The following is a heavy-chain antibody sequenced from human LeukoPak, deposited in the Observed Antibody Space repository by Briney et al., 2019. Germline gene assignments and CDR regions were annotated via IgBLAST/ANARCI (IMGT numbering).Heavy chain of an antibody. CDR2: INHSGST. J-gene: IGHJ1*01. CDR1: GGSFSGYY. Sequence: SETLSLTCAVYGGSFSGYYWSWIRQPPGKGLEWIGEINHSGSTYYNPSLKSRVTISVDTSKNQFSLKLSSVTAADTTVYYCARLTLSGWYRYFQHWGQGTLVTVSS. V-gene: IGHV4-34*01. D-gene: IGHD6-19*01. CDR3: ARLTLSGWYRYFQH.